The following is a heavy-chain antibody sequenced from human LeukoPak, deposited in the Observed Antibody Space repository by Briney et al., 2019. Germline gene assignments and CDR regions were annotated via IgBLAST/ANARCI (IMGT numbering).Heavy chain of an antibody. Sequence: KTGGSLRLSCAASGFTFSSYSMNWVRQAPGKGLEWVSSISSSSSYIYYADSVKGRFTISRDNAKNSLYLQMNSLRAEDTAVYYCARAAATILDYWGQGTLVTVSS. V-gene: IGHV3-21*01. D-gene: IGHD5-24*01. CDR2: ISSSSSYI. J-gene: IGHJ4*02. CDR1: GFTFSSYS. CDR3: ARAAATILDY.